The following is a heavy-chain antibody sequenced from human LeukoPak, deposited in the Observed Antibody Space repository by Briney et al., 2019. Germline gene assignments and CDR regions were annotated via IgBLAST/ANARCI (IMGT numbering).Heavy chain of an antibody. Sequence: SVKVSCKASGYTFTGYYMHWVRQAPGQGLEWMGWINPNSGGPIYAQKFQGRVTMTWDTSISTTYMELRGLRSDDTAVYYCARGGNSVFGVVDYWGQGTLVTVSS. J-gene: IGHJ4*02. CDR2: INPNSGGP. CDR1: GYTFTGYY. D-gene: IGHD3-3*01. V-gene: IGHV1-2*02. CDR3: ARGGNSVFGVVDY.